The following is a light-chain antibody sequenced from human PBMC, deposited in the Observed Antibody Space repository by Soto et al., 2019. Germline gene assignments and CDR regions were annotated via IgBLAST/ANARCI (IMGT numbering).Light chain of an antibody. Sequence: DIPMTQSPSSLSASVGDRVTITCRASQSISSYLNWYQQKPGKAPKLLIYAASSLQSGVPSRFSGSGSGTDFTLTVTSLQPEDFATYFCHQYYSYSTFGQGTKL. CDR3: HQYYSYST. CDR1: QSISSY. CDR2: AAS. J-gene: IGKJ2*01. V-gene: IGKV1-39*01.